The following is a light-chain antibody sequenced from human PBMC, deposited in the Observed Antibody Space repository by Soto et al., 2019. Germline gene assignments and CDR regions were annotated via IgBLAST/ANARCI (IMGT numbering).Light chain of an antibody. CDR1: SSNIGAGYD. V-gene: IGLV1-40*01. CDR2: GNT. CDR3: QSYDRGLSGSYV. Sequence: QSVLTQPPSVSGAPGQRVTISCTGSSSNIGAGYDIQWYQQLPGTAPKVLIYGNTNRPSGVPDRFSGSRSGTSASLAITGLQAEDEADYYCQSYDRGLSGSYVFGTGTKLTVL. J-gene: IGLJ1*01.